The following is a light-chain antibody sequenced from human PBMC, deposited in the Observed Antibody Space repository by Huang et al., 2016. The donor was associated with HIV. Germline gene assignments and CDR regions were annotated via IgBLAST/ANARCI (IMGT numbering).Light chain of an antibody. CDR1: QDISSD. V-gene: IGKV3D-15*01. Sequence: EIVLTQSPATLSVSPGDRATLSCRASQDISSDLAWYKQKPGQAPRLLIYGGSTRATGIPARFSGSGSGTDFTLTINGLQSEDFAIYYCQHYDNWPPWTFGQGTTVEIK. J-gene: IGKJ1*01. CDR3: QHYDNWPPWT. CDR2: GGS.